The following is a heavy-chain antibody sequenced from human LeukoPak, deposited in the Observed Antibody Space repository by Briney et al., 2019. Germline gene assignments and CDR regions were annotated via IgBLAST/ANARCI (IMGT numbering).Heavy chain of an antibody. CDR2: INPNSGGT. CDR1: GYTFTGYY. Sequence: ASVKVSCKASGYTFTGYYMHWVRQAPGQGLEWMGWINPNSGGTNYAQKFQGRVTMTRDTSISTAYMELSRLRSDDTAVYHCAGSHRNPARGYFDYWGQGTLVTVSS. CDR3: AGSHRNPARGYFDY. D-gene: IGHD3-16*02. V-gene: IGHV1-2*02. J-gene: IGHJ4*02.